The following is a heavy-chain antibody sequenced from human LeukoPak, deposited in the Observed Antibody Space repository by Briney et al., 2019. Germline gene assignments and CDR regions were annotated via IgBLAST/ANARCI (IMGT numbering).Heavy chain of an antibody. CDR1: GFTFSSYG. CDR2: IRYDGSNK. CDR3: AKDRAPGQFTIFGVAPDY. Sequence: PGGSLRLSCAASGFTFSSYGMHWVRQAPGKGLEWVAFIRYDGSNKYYADSVKGRFTISRDNSKNMLYLQMNSLRAEDTAVYYCAKDRAPGQFTIFGVAPDYWGRGTLVTVSS. D-gene: IGHD3-3*01. J-gene: IGHJ4*02. V-gene: IGHV3-30*02.